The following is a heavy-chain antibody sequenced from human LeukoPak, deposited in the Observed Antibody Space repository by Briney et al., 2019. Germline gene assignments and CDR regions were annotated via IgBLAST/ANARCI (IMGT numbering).Heavy chain of an antibody. CDR1: GYTFTSYD. D-gene: IGHD4-17*01. Sequence: GASVKVSCKASGYTFTSYDINWVRQATGQGLEWMGWMNPNSGNTGYAQKFQGRVTMTRNTSISTAYMELSSLRSEDTAVYYCARGLYYGDEYYYYGMDVWGQGTTVTVSS. CDR3: ARGLYYGDEYYYYGMDV. J-gene: IGHJ6*02. V-gene: IGHV1-8*01. CDR2: MNPNSGNT.